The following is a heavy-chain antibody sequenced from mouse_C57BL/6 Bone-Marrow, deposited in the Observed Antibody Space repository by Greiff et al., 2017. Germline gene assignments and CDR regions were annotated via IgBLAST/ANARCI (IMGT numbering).Heavy chain of an antibody. D-gene: IGHD2-3*01. CDR1: GYTFTSYW. CDR2: IYPGNSDT. Sequence: EVQLQQSGTVLARPGASVKMSCKTSGYTFTSYWMHWVKQRPGQGLEWIGAIYPGNSDTSYNQTFKGKAKLTAVTSASPAYMELISLTNEDSAVYYGSYDGYYDWVWVAYWGQGTLVTVSA. J-gene: IGHJ3*01. CDR3: SYDGYYDWVWVAY. V-gene: IGHV1-5*01.